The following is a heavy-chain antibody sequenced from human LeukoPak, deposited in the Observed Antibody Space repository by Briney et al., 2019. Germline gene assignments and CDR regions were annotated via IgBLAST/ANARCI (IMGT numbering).Heavy chain of an antibody. CDR1: GFTFSSYE. CDR2: ISSSGSTI. J-gene: IGHJ4*02. V-gene: IGHV3-48*03. CDR3: ARSAKLELLDY. Sequence: GGSLRLSCAASGFTFSSYEMNWVRQAPGKGLEWVSYISSSGSTIYYADSVKGRFTISRDNAKNSLYLQVNSLRAEDTAVYYCARSAKLELLDYWGQGTLVTVSS. D-gene: IGHD1-7*01.